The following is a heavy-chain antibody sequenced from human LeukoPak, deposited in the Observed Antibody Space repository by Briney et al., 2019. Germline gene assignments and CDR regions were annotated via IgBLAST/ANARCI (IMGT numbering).Heavy chain of an antibody. D-gene: IGHD3-10*01. V-gene: IGHV1-2*06. CDR2: INPNSGGT. CDR3: ARPILLWFGEDHDAFDI. CDR1: GYTFTGYY. J-gene: IGHJ3*02. Sequence: ASVKVSCKASGYTFTGYYMHWVRQAPGQGLEWMGRINPNSGGTNYAQKFQGRVTMTRDTSISTAYMELSRLRSGDTAVYYCARPILLWFGEDHDAFDIWGQGTMVTVSS.